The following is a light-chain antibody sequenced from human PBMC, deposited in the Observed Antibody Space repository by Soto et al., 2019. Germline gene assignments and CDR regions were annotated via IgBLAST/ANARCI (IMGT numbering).Light chain of an antibody. Sequence: DIQMTQSPSTLSASVGDRVTITCRASQSISSWLAWYQQKPGKAPKLLIYDVSSLESGVPSRFSGSRSGTEFTLTISSLQPDDSATYYCQQCNSFWSFGQGTKVDIK. CDR2: DVS. CDR1: QSISSW. CDR3: QQCNSFWS. J-gene: IGKJ1*01. V-gene: IGKV1-5*01.